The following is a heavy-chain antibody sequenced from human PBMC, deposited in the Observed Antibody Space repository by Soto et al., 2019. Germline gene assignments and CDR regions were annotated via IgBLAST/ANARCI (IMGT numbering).Heavy chain of an antibody. CDR3: ARDHYYGSGSYNYFDY. Sequence: QVQLVQSGAEVKKPGASVKVSCKASGYTFTTYTMHWVRQAPGQRLEWMGWINAGNGNTKYSQKFQGRVTITRDTSESKAYMELSSLRSEDTAVYYCARDHYYGSGSYNYFDYWGQGTLVTVSS. D-gene: IGHD3-10*01. CDR2: INAGNGNT. CDR1: GYTFTTYT. J-gene: IGHJ4*02. V-gene: IGHV1-3*01.